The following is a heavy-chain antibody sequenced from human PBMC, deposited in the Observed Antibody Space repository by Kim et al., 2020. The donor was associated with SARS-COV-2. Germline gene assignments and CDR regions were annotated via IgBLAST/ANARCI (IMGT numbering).Heavy chain of an antibody. D-gene: IGHD6-13*01. CDR2: ISVYNGNT. J-gene: IGHJ4*02. CDR1: SYTFTSYT. V-gene: IGHV1-18*01. CDR3: ARTPPLYSSSWYSDY. Sequence: ASVKVSCKASSYTFTSYTVTWVRQAPGQGLEWMGWISVYNGNTNYAQKLQGRVTMTTDTSTSTAYMEVRSLRSDDTAVYYCARTPPLYSSSWYSDYWGQGTLVTVSS.